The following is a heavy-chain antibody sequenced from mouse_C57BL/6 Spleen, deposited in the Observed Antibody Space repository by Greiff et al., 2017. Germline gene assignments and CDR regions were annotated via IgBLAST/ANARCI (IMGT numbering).Heavy chain of an antibody. Sequence: QVQLQQPGAELVMPGASVKLSCKASGYTFTSYWMHWVKQRPGQGLEWIGEIDPSDSYTNYNQKFKGKSTLTVDKSSSTAYMQLSSLTSEDSAVYYCARWGDYGYYYAMDYWGQGTSVTVSS. D-gene: IGHD1-2*01. CDR1: GYTFTSYW. CDR3: ARWGDYGYYYAMDY. J-gene: IGHJ4*01. CDR2: IDPSDSYT. V-gene: IGHV1-69*01.